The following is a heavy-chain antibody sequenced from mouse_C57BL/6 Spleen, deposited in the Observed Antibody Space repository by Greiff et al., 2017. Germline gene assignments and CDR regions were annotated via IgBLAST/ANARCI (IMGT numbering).Heavy chain of an antibody. J-gene: IGHJ1*03. CDR1: GYTFTSYW. D-gene: IGHD2-1*01. CDR3: ARHHYGNWYFDV. Sequence: QVQLQQPGAELVKPGASVKMSCKASGYTFTSYWITWVKQRPGQGLEWIGDIYPGSGSTNYNEKFKSKATLTVDTSSSTAYMQLSSLTSEDSAVYYCARHHYGNWYFDVWGTGTTVTVSS. CDR2: IYPGSGST. V-gene: IGHV1-55*01.